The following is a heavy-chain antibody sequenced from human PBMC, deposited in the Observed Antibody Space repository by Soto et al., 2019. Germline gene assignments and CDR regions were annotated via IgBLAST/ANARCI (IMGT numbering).Heavy chain of an antibody. CDR1: GFSLTTSGVG. CDR2: LYWDDDK. D-gene: IGHD3-3*01. CDR3: AHRVLRTVFGLVTTTAIYFDF. Sequence: QITLNESGPTLVSPTETLTLTCRFSGFSLTTSGVGVGWIRQSPGKAPEWLALLYWDDDKRYSASLKSRLTITKDTSKNQVVMTVSDLDPTDTATYDCAHRVLRTVFGLVTTTAIYFDFWGQGTPVAVSS. J-gene: IGHJ4*02. V-gene: IGHV2-5*02.